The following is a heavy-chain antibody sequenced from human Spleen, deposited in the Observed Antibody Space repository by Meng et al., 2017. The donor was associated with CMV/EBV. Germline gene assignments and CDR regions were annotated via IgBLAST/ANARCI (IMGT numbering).Heavy chain of an antibody. J-gene: IGHJ6*02. Sequence: SETLSLTCTVSGGSISSYYWSWIRQPPGKGLEWIGYIYYSGSTNYNPSLKSRVTISVDTSKNQFSLKLNSVTAADTAVYYCARVGGYCSSTGCNRYYYHGMDVRGQGTTVTVSS. CDR3: ARVGGYCSSTGCNRYYYHGMDV. D-gene: IGHD2-2*01. CDR1: GGSISSYY. CDR2: IYYSGST. V-gene: IGHV4-59*01.